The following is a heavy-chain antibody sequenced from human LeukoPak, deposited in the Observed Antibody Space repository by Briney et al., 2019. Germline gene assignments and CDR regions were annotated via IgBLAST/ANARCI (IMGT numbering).Heavy chain of an antibody. Sequence: SETLSLTCTVSGASISSYYWTWIRQPAGMGLEWIGRFYSSGSTNYNPSLKSRVTMSVDTSKNQFSLNVTSLTAADTAVYYCARGGFSYDDWGQGTLVTVSS. CDR2: FYSSGST. D-gene: IGHD5-18*01. CDR3: ARGGFSYDD. CDR1: GASISSYY. V-gene: IGHV4-4*07. J-gene: IGHJ4*02.